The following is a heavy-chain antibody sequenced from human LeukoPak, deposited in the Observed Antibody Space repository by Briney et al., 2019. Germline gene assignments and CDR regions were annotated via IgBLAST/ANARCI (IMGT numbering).Heavy chain of an antibody. J-gene: IGHJ4*02. Sequence: ASVKVSCKASGYTFTSYAMNWVRQAPGQGLEWMGWINTNTGNPTYAQGFTGRFVFSLDTSVSTAYLQISSLKAEDTAVYYCAIIYHCSGGSCYSSNFDYWGQGTLVTVSS. D-gene: IGHD2-15*01. CDR3: AIIYHCSGGSCYSSNFDY. V-gene: IGHV7-4-1*02. CDR1: GYTFTSYA. CDR2: INTNTGNP.